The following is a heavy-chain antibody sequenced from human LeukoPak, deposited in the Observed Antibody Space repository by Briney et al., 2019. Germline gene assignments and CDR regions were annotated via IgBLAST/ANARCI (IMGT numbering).Heavy chain of an antibody. CDR2: IYPGDSDT. V-gene: IGHV5-51*03. CDR1: GYSFTSYW. CDR3: ARLLYYDFWSGYSTQSYMDV. Sequence: GESPKISCKGSGYSFTSYWIGWVRQMPGKGLEWMGIIYPGDSDTRYSPSFQGQVTISADKSISTAYLQWSSLKALDTAMYYCARLLYYDFWSGYSTQSYMDVWGKGTTVTVSS. D-gene: IGHD3-3*01. J-gene: IGHJ6*03.